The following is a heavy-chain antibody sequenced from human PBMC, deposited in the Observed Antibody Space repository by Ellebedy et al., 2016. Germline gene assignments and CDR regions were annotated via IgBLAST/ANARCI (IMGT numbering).Heavy chain of an antibody. CDR1: GFSVTSND. V-gene: IGHV3-53*01. CDR2: MHGGGTE. D-gene: IGHD2-8*01. J-gene: IGHJ3*01. CDR3: ATRHNGVFDF. Sequence: GESLKISXAASGFSVTSNDMSWVRQAPGRGLELVSLMHGGGTEYYADSVKGRFTITRDNSKNRLYLQMSGLGAEDSAVYYCATRHNGVFDFWGQGTMVTVSS.